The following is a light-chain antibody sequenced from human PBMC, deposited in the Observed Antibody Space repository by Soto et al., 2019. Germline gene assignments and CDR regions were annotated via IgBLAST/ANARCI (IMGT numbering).Light chain of an antibody. CDR2: EVS. CDR3: SSFTVTSTVL. Sequence: QSALTQPASVSGSPGQSITISCIGTNSDVGGYDFVSWYQQHPGKAPKLLIYEVSSRPSGVSNRFAGSKSGNTASLTISGLQAEDEADYYCSSFTVTSTVLFGGGTKVTVL. CDR1: NSDVGGYDF. J-gene: IGLJ2*01. V-gene: IGLV2-14*01.